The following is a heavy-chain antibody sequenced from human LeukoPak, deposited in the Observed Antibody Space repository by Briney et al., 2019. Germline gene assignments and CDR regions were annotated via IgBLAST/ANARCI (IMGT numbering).Heavy chain of an antibody. CDR3: ARLSQYYDILTGSKYFQH. CDR1: GYTFTSYH. D-gene: IGHD3-9*01. V-gene: IGHV1-46*01. Sequence: ASVKVSCKASGYTFTSYHMHWVRQAPGQGLEWMGIINPSGGSTSYAQKFQGRVTMTRDTSISTAYMELSRLRSDDTAVYYCARLSQYYDILTGSKYFQHWGQGTLVTVSS. CDR2: INPSGGST. J-gene: IGHJ1*01.